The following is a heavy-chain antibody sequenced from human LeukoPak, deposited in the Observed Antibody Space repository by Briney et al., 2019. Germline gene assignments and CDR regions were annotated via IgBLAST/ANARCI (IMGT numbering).Heavy chain of an antibody. Sequence: GASVKVSCKASGGTFSSYAISWVRQAPGQGLEWMGGIIPIFGTANYAQKFQGRVTITADESTSTAYMELSSLRSEDTAVYYCARVDSSGTPFSLLGFDPWGQGTLVTVSS. V-gene: IGHV1-69*13. CDR1: GGTFSSYA. CDR3: ARVDSSGTPFSLLGFDP. J-gene: IGHJ5*02. CDR2: IIPIFGTA. D-gene: IGHD3-22*01.